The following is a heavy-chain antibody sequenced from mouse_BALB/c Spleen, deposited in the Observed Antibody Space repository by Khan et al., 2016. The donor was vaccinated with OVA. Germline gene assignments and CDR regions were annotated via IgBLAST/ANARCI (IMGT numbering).Heavy chain of an antibody. CDR3: TRQNCDV. CDR1: GHTFTSYY. J-gene: IGHJ1*01. V-gene: IGHV1S81*02. CDR2: INPRNGDT. Sequence: QVQLKQSGAELVKPGASVRLSCKASGHTFTSYYMYWVKQRPGQGLEWIGEINPRNGDTNFNEKFKSKATLTVDKSASTAYMQLSSLTSGDSAVYYCTRQNCDVGGAGTTVTVSS.